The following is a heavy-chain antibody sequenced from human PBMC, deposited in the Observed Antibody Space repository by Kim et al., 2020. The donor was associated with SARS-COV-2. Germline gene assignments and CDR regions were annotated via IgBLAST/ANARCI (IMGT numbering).Heavy chain of an antibody. J-gene: IGHJ3*02. V-gene: IGHV3-30*04. CDR2: ISYDGSNK. D-gene: IGHD3-16*01. Sequence: GGSLRLSCAASGFTFSSYAMHWVRQAPGKGLEWVAVISYDGSNKYYADSVKGRFTISRDNSKNTLYLQMNSLRAEDTAVYYCVRDRMGGAFDMWGQGTMVTVSS. CDR3: VRDRMGGAFDM. CDR1: GFTFSSYA.